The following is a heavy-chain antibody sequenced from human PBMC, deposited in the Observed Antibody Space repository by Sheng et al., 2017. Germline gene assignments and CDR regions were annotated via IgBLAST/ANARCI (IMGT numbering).Heavy chain of an antibody. J-gene: IGHJ5*02. CDR2: IYYSGST. Sequence: QVQLQESGPGLVKPSETLSLTCTVSGGSVSSGSYYWSWIRQPPGKGLEWIGYIYYSGSTNYNPSLKSRVTISVDTSKNQFSLKLSSVTAADTAVYYCATSNPYYYDSSGYHGWFDPWGQGTLVTVSS. D-gene: IGHD3-22*01. V-gene: IGHV4-61*01. CDR3: ATSNPYYYDSSGYHGWFDP. CDR1: GGSVSSGSYY.